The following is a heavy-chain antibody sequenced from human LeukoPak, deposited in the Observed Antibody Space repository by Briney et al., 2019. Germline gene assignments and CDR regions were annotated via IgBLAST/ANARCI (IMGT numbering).Heavy chain of an antibody. CDR2: TNSDGSST. V-gene: IGHV3-74*01. J-gene: IGHJ4*02. CDR3: ARVYYYDSSGYYYKLYYFDY. CDR1: GFTFSSYW. D-gene: IGHD3-22*01. Sequence: QPGGSLRLSCAASGFTFSSYWMHWVRQAPGKGLVWVSRTNSDGSSTSYADSVKGRFTISRDNAKNTLYLQMNSLRAEDTAVYYCARVYYYDSSGYYYKLYYFDYWGQGTLVTVSS.